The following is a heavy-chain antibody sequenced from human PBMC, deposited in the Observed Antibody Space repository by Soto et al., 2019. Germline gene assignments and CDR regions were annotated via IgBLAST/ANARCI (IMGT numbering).Heavy chain of an antibody. Sequence: SVKVSCKASGGTFSSYAISWVRQAPGQGLEWMGGIIPIFGTANYAQKLQGRVTITADESTSTAYMELSSLRSEDTAVYYCARGESKGEARLRYYYGLDVWGQGTTVTVSS. CDR1: GGTFSSYA. CDR3: ARGESKGEARLRYYYGLDV. CDR2: IIPIFGTA. J-gene: IGHJ6*02. D-gene: IGHD6-6*01. V-gene: IGHV1-69*13.